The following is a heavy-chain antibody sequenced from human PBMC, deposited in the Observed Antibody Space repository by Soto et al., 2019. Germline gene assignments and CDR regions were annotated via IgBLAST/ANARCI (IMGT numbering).Heavy chain of an antibody. CDR3: ARQYSSSWNYYYYGVDV. Sequence: GESLKISCEGSGYSFATYWIGWVRQMPGKGLEWMGIIYPDDSDTRYSPSFQGQVTISADKSINTAYLQWSSLKASDSDIYYCARQYSSSWNYYYYGVDVWGQGTKVTVSS. CDR2: IYPDDSDT. J-gene: IGHJ6*02. D-gene: IGHD6-13*01. CDR1: GYSFATYW. V-gene: IGHV5-51*01.